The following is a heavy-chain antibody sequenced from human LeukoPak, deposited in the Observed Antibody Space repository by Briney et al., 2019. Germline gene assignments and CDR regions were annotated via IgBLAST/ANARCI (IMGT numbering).Heavy chain of an antibody. J-gene: IGHJ5*02. Sequence: SETLSLTCAVYGGSFSGYYWSWIRQPPGNGLEWMGEINHSGSTNYNPSLKSRVTISVDTSKNQFSLKLSSVTAADTAVYYCARSTQSSSFDRWFDPWGQGTLVTVSS. V-gene: IGHV4-34*01. CDR1: GGSFSGYY. D-gene: IGHD6-13*01. CDR2: INHSGST. CDR3: ARSTQSSSFDRWFDP.